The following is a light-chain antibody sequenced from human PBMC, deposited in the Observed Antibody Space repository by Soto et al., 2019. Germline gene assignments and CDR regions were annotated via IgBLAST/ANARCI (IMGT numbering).Light chain of an antibody. CDR1: QSVTTN. CDR3: QQFHNWPLLT. V-gene: IGKV3-15*01. Sequence: EIVMTQSPATLSVSPGERATLSCRASQSVTTNLAWYQQKPGQAPRLLIYGASTRATGVPARFSGSGSGTAFTLTISSLHSEDLAVYYCQQFHNWPLLTFGPGTKVELK. CDR2: GAS. J-gene: IGKJ3*01.